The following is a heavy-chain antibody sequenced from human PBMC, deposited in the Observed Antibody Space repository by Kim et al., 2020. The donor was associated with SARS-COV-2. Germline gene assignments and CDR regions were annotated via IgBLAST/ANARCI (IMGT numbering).Heavy chain of an antibody. CDR3: ARALRTMDFDY. D-gene: IGHD3-10*01. V-gene: IGHV3-30-3*01. Sequence: GGSLRLSCAASGFTFSSYAMHWVRQAPGKGLEWVAVISYDGSNKYYADSVKGRFTISRDNSKNTLYLQMNSLRAEDTAVYYCARALRTMDFDYWGQGTLVTVSS. CDR2: ISYDGSNK. J-gene: IGHJ4*02. CDR1: GFTFSSYA.